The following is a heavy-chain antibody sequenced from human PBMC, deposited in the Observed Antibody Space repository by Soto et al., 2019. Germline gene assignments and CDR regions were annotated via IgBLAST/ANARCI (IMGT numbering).Heavy chain of an antibody. CDR1: GGSINSGGYY. V-gene: IGHV4-31*03. D-gene: IGHD3-3*01. Sequence: SETLSLTCTVSGGSINSGGYYWSWIRQHPGKGLEWIGYIYYSGSTYYNPSLKSRVTISIDTSKNQFSLKLSSVTATDTAVYYCARAQTIFGIISVFDYWGQGTLVTVSS. CDR2: IYYSGST. J-gene: IGHJ4*02. CDR3: ARAQTIFGIISVFDY.